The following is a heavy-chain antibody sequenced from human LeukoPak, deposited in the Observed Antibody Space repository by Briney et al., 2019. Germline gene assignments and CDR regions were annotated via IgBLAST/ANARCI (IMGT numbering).Heavy chain of an antibody. CDR1: GYTFTGYY. Sequence: ASVKVSCKASGYTFTGYYMHWVRQAPGQGLEWMGRINPNSGGTNYAQKFQGRVTMTRDTSISTAYMELSRLRSDATAVYYCARDYGSGGSRYFDYWGQGTLVTVSS. V-gene: IGHV1-2*06. CDR2: INPNSGGT. CDR3: ARDYGSGGSRYFDY. J-gene: IGHJ4*02. D-gene: IGHD2-15*01.